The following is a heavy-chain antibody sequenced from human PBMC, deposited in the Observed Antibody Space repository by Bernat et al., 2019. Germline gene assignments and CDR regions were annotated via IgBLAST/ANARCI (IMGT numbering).Heavy chain of an antibody. CDR2: IKSKTDGGTT. Sequence: EVQLVESGGGLVKPGGSLRLSCAASGFTFSNAWMSWVRQAPGKGLEWVGRIKSKTDGGTTDYAAPVKGRFTISRDDSKNTLYLQMNSLKTEDTAVYYCTTGGTTIFGVVWDREYYVDYWGQGTLVTVSS. D-gene: IGHD3-3*01. J-gene: IGHJ4*02. CDR1: GFTFSNAW. V-gene: IGHV3-15*01. CDR3: TTGGTTIFGVVWDREYYVDY.